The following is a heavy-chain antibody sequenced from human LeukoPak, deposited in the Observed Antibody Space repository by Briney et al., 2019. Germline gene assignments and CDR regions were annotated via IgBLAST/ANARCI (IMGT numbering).Heavy chain of an antibody. CDR3: ARSSITMVRGVTENWFDP. CDR2: IYYSGST. Sequence: SETLSLTCTVSGGSVSSGSYYWSCIRQPPGKGLEWIGYIYYSGSTNYNPSLKSRVTISVDTSKNQFSLKLSSVTAADTAVYYCARSSITMVRGVTENWFDPWGQGTLVTVSS. V-gene: IGHV4-61*01. J-gene: IGHJ5*02. D-gene: IGHD3-10*01. CDR1: GGSVSSGSYY.